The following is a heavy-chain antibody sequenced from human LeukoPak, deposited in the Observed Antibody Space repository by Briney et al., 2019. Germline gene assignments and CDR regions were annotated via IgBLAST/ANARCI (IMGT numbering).Heavy chain of an antibody. Sequence: GGSLRLSCAASGFTFSTYWMSWVRQTPEKGLEFVANIKQDGSVKNYMDSLKGRSTISRDNARESLYLEINSLRADDTAVYYCSGDPKSSAFDIWGPGAMVTVSS. J-gene: IGHJ3*02. V-gene: IGHV3-7*01. CDR3: SGDPKSSAFDI. CDR2: IKQDGSVK. CDR1: GFTFSTYW. D-gene: IGHD5/OR15-5a*01.